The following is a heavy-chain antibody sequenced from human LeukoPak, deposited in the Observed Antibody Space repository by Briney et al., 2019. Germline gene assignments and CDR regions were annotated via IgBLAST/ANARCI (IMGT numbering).Heavy chain of an antibody. CDR1: GFTFSSYG. J-gene: IGHJ6*02. D-gene: IGHD5-18*01. CDR2: IWYDGSNK. V-gene: IGHV3-33*01. Sequence: GRSLRLSCAASGFTFSSYGMHWVRQAPGKGLEWVAVIWYDGSNKYYVDSVKGRFTISRDNSKNTLYLQMNSLRAEDTAVYYCASPTYTAMVTQDYYGMDVWGQGTTVTVSS. CDR3: ASPTYTAMVTQDYYGMDV.